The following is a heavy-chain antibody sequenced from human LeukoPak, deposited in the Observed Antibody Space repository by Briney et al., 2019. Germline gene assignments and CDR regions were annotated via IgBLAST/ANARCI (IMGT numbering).Heavy chain of an antibody. CDR3: ARGGSYYRFLGY. V-gene: IGHV4-34*01. CDR2: INHSGST. CDR1: GGSISSYY. D-gene: IGHD1-26*01. Sequence: SETLSLTCTVSGGSISSYYWSWIRQPPGKGLEWIGEINHSGSTNYNPSLKSRVTISVDTSKNQFSLKLSSVTAADTAVYYCARGGSYYRFLGYWGQGTLVTVSS. J-gene: IGHJ4*02.